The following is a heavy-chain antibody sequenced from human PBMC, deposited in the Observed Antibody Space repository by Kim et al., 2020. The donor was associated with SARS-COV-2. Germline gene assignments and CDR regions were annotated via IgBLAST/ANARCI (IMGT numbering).Heavy chain of an antibody. Sequence: GGSLRLSCAASGLPFSGYTMNWVRQAPGKGLEWLSSISASTIYIFYADSVKGRFTISRDNAKNSLYLQMNSLRAEDTAVYYCARGGGFGTPVKYSFDYWGSGTLVTVSS. D-gene: IGHD4-4*01. CDR1: GLPFSGYT. CDR3: ARGGGFGTPVKYSFDY. CDR2: ISASTIYI. V-gene: IGHV3-21*06. J-gene: IGHJ4*02.